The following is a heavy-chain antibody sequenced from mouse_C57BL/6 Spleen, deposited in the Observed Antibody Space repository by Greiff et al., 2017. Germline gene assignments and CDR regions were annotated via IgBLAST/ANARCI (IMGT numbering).Heavy chain of an antibody. CDR3: ASYSNFDY. CDR1: GFTFSSYT. CDR2: ISGGGGNT. V-gene: IGHV5-9*01. Sequence: EVMLVESGGGLVKPGGSLKLSCAASGFTFSSYTMSWVRQTPEKRLEWVATISGGGGNTYYPDSVKGRFTISRDNAKNTLYLQMSSLRSEDTALYYCASYSNFDYWGQGTTLTVSS. J-gene: IGHJ2*01. D-gene: IGHD2-5*01.